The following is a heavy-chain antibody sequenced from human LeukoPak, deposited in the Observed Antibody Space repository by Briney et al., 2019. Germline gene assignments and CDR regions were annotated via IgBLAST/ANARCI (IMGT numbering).Heavy chain of an antibody. D-gene: IGHD4-17*01. J-gene: IGHJ4*02. CDR2: IWYDGSNK. V-gene: IGHV3-33*01. CDR1: GFTFSSYG. CDR3: AREDGGYPYYFDY. Sequence: GGSLRLSCAASGFTFSSYGMHWVRQAPGKGLEWVAAIWYDGSNKYYADSVKGRFTISRDNSKNTLYLQMNSLRAEDAAVYYCAREDGGYPYYFDYWGQGTLVTVSS.